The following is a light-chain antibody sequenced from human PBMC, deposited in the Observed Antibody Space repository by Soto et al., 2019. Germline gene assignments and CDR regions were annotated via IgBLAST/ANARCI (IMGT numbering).Light chain of an antibody. CDR2: DVS. V-gene: IGLV2-11*01. CDR1: SSDVGGYNY. Sequence: QSALTQPRSVSGTPGQSVTISCTGTSSDVGGYNYVSWYQQHPGKAPKLMIYDVSKRPSGVPDRFSGSKSGNTASLTISGRQAEDEADHYCCSYAGSYTHVFGTGTKLTVL. J-gene: IGLJ1*01. CDR3: CSYAGSYTHV.